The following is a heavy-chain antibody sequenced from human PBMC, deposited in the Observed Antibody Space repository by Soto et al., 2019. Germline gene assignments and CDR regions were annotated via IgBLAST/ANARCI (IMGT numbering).Heavy chain of an antibody. V-gene: IGHV3-15*01. CDR2: IRSKAEGGTA. D-gene: IGHD1-1*01. Sequence: EVQLVESGGGLVKPGGTLRLSCAASGFSFRDAWMSWVRQSPGKGLEWVGRIRSKAEGGTADYAAPVEGRFTISRDDSENTLYLQMKSLKTEDTAVYFCSADGSVGPDNVDYWGQGTLVTVSP. J-gene: IGHJ4*02. CDR3: SADGSVGPDNVDY. CDR1: GFSFRDAW.